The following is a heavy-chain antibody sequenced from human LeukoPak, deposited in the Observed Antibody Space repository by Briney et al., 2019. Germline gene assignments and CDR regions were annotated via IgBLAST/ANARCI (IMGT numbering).Heavy chain of an antibody. Sequence: PGGSLRLSCAASGFTFSSYEMNWVRQAPGKGLEWVSSISSSSSYIYYADSVKGRFTISRDNAKNSLYLQMNSLRAEDTAVYYCARVDIVEHRIDYWGQGTLVTVSS. CDR2: ISSSSSYI. D-gene: IGHD2-2*03. V-gene: IGHV3-21*01. J-gene: IGHJ4*02. CDR3: ARVDIVEHRIDY. CDR1: GFTFSSYE.